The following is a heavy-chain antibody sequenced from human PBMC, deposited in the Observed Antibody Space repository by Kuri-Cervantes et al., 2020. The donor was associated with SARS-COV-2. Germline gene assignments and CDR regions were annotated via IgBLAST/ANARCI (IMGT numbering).Heavy chain of an antibody. CDR1: GFTVSSNY. Sequence: GESLKISCAASGFTVSSNYMSWVRQAPGKGLEWVAFIRYDGSIKDYADSVKGRFTVSRDNSKNTLYLQMNSLRDEDTAVYFCAKPLTNHHDTSGPDYWGQGTLVTVSS. V-gene: IGHV3-30*02. CDR3: AKPLTNHHDTSGPDY. CDR2: IRYDGSIK. D-gene: IGHD3-22*01. J-gene: IGHJ4*02.